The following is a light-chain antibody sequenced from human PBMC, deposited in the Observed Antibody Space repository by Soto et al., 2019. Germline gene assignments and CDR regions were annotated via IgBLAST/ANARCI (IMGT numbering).Light chain of an antibody. CDR2: KAS. CDR3: QQYCSYSPWT. V-gene: IGKV1-5*03. J-gene: IGKJ1*01. Sequence: DIQMTQSPSTLSASVGDRVTITCRASQSIGSWLAWYQQKPGKAPKLLIYKASSLESGVPSRISGSGSGTEFTLTISSLQPDDFASYYCQQYCSYSPWTFGQGPKVEIK. CDR1: QSIGSW.